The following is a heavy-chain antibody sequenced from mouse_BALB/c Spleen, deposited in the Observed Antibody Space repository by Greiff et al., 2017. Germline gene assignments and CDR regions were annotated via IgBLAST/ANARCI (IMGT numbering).Heavy chain of an antibody. CDR3: ARSDSFYAMDY. CDR2: INPSNGRT. Sequence: QVQLQQSGAELVKPGASVKLSCKASGYTFTSYWMHWVKQRPGQGLEWIGEINPSNGRTNYNEKFKSKATLTVDKSSSTAYMQLSSLTSEDSAVYYCARSDSFYAMDYWGQGTSVTVSS. V-gene: IGHV1S81*02. D-gene: IGHD3-2*01. CDR1: GYTFTSYW. J-gene: IGHJ4*01.